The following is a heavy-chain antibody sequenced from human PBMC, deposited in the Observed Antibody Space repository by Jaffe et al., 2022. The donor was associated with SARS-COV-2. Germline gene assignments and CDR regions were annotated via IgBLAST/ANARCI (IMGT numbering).Heavy chain of an antibody. CDR3: ARARYCSDGKCYSDY. V-gene: IGHV7-4-1*02. CDR1: GYTFTDYA. CDR2: INTNTKNP. Sequence: QVQLAQSGSELMQPGASVKVSCKASGYTFTDYALNWVRQAPGQGLEWMGWINTNTKNPTHAPGFTGRFVFSLDTSVRTTYLQINSLKAEDTAVYYCARARYCSDGKCYSDYWGQGTLVTVSS. D-gene: IGHD2-15*01. J-gene: IGHJ4*02.